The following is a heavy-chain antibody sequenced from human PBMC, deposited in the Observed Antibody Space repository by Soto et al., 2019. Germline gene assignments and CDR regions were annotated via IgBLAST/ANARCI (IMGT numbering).Heavy chain of an antibody. CDR3: ARVDDSSSPFDY. Sequence: ASVKVSCKASGYTFTGYYMHWVRQAPGQGLEWMGWINPNSGGTNYAQKFQGRVTMTRDTSISTAYMELSRLRSDDTAVYYCARVDDSSSPFDYWGQGTLVTVSS. J-gene: IGHJ4*02. CDR2: INPNSGGT. V-gene: IGHV1-2*02. CDR1: GYTFTGYY. D-gene: IGHD3-22*01.